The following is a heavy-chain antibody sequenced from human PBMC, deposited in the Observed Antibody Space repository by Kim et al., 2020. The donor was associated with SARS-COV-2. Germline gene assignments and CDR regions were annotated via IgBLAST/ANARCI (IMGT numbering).Heavy chain of an antibody. D-gene: IGHD3-10*01. Sequence: SETLSLTCTVSGGSISSCSIYWGWLRQRPGMGLEWIGSIYYSGSTYDNPSHKSRVTISVDTTKNQFSLKLSSVTAAATAVYYCARHQDGSGGDYNF. CDR1: GGSISSCSIY. CDR3: ARHQDGSGGDYNF. J-gene: IGHJ4*01. V-gene: IGHV4-39*01. CDR2: IYYSGST.